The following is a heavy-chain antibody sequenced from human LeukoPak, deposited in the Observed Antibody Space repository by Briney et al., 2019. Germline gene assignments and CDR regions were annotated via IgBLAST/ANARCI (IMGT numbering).Heavy chain of an antibody. D-gene: IGHD6-6*01. V-gene: IGHV4-59*12. J-gene: IGHJ4*02. CDR3: AWGKYSSLDFDY. CDR1: GGSISSYY. CDR2: IYYSGST. Sequence: SETLSLTCTVSGGSISSYYWSWIRQPPGKGLEWIGYIYYSGSTNYNPSLKSRVTISVDTSKNQFSLKLSSVTPEDTAVYYCAWGKYSSLDFDYWGQGTLVTVSS.